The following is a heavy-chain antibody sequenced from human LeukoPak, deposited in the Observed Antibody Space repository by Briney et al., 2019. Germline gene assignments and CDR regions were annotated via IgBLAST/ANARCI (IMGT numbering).Heavy chain of an antibody. Sequence: PSETLSLTCTVSGGSISSYYWSWIRQPPGKGLEWIGYIYYSGSTNYNPSLKSRVTISVDTSKNQFSLKLSSVTAADTAVYYCARQEYYYGSGSYYMSENWFDPWGQGTLVTVSS. CDR2: IYYSGST. J-gene: IGHJ5*02. D-gene: IGHD3-10*01. V-gene: IGHV4-59*08. CDR1: GGSISSYY. CDR3: ARQEYYYGSGSYYMSENWFDP.